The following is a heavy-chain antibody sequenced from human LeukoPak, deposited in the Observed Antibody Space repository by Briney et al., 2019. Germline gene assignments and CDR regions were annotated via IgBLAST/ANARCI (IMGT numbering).Heavy chain of an antibody. CDR2: IYSGGST. V-gene: IGHV3-53*01. Sequence: PPGGSLRLSCVASGFTVSSNYMSWVRQAPGKGLEWVSVIYSGGSTYYADSVKGRFTISRDNSKDTLYPQMNSLRAEDTAVYYCASGSGSYRTPYYYMDVWGTGTTVTVSS. J-gene: IGHJ6*03. D-gene: IGHD3-10*01. CDR3: ASGSGSYRTPYYYMDV. CDR1: GFTVSSNY.